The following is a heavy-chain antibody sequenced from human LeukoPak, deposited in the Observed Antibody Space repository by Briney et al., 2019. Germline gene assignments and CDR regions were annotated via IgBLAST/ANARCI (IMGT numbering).Heavy chain of an antibody. CDR1: GYSFSTYW. J-gene: IGHJ5*02. V-gene: IGHV5-51*01. CDR2: ISTADSFT. CDR3: ARHWCGPDIADAANWFDP. D-gene: IGHD6-13*01. Sequence: LGESLKISCKGSGYSFSTYWIAWVRQMPGKGLEWMGMISTADSFTRYSPSFQGQVTMSADNSINTAYLQWSSLKASDTAMYYCARHWCGPDIADAANWFDPWGQGTLVTVTS.